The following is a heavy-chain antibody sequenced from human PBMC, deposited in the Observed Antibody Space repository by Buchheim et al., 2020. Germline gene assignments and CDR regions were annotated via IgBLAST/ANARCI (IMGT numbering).Heavy chain of an antibody. D-gene: IGHD3-10*01. Sequence: QVQLVESGGGVVQPGGSLRLSCGVSGFTFNSYVIHWVRQAPGKGLEWVAVMLSDLVSEYYADSVNGRFSISRDSSKKTLYLQMNSLRPEDTAVYYCVREGYYGSGSLPSFYFDYWGQETL. J-gene: IGHJ4*02. CDR2: MLSDLVSE. CDR3: VREGYYGSGSLPSFYFDY. CDR1: GFTFNSYV. V-gene: IGHV3-30-3*01.